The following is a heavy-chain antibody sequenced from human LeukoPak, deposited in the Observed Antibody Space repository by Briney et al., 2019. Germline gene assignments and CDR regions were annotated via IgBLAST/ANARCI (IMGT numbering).Heavy chain of an antibody. CDR1: GFTFSSHG. V-gene: IGHV3-30*18. J-gene: IGHJ4*02. CDR2: ISYDGSNK. D-gene: IGHD6-19*01. Sequence: GGSLRLSCAASGFTFSSHGMHWVRQDPGKGLEWVAVISYDGSNKYNADSVEGRFTISRDNSKNTLYLQMNTLRTEDTAVYYCAKDPYTSGLIPLSWGQGTLVTVSS. CDR3: AKDPYTSGLIPLS.